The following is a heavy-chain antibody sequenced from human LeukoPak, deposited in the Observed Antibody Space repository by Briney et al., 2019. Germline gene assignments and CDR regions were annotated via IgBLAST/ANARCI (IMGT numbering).Heavy chain of an antibody. D-gene: IGHD6-19*01. V-gene: IGHV1-8*01. CDR3: ARGLAGAVAGTSRNYYYYYYMDV. CDR2: MNPNSGNT. J-gene: IGHJ6*03. Sequence: ASVKVSCKASGYTFTSYDINWVQQATGQGLEWMGWMNPNSGNTGYAQKFQGRVTMTRNTSISTAYMELSSLRSEDTAVYYCARGLAGAVAGTSRNYYYYYYMDVWGKGTTVTVFS. CDR1: GYTFTSYD.